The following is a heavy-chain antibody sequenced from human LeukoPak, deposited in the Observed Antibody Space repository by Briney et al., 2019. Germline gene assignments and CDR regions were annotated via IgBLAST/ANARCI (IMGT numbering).Heavy chain of an antibody. J-gene: IGHJ4*02. D-gene: IGHD3-22*01. Sequence: GGSLRLSCAASGFTFSRYWMSWVRQAPGKGLEWVATIKQDGSEKYYVDSVKGRFTISRDNAKNSLYLQMNSLRAGDKAVYYVARGGWLPDFWGQGTLVTVSS. V-gene: IGHV3-7*01. CDR1: GFTFSRYW. CDR3: ARGGWLPDF. CDR2: IKQDGSEK.